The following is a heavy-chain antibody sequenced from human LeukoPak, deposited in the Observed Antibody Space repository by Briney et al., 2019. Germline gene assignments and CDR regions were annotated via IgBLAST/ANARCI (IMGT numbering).Heavy chain of an antibody. CDR3: ARGGFYDGSGYSDY. V-gene: IGHV1-2*02. CDR2: INPNSGGT. D-gene: IGHD3-22*01. CDR1: GYTFTAYF. J-gene: IGHJ4*02. Sequence: ASVKVSCKASGYTFTAYFVHWVRQAPGQGLEWMGWINPNSGGTNYAQKFQGRVTMTSDTSISSAYMELSRLRSDDTAVYFCARGGFYDGSGYSDYWGQGTLVTVSS.